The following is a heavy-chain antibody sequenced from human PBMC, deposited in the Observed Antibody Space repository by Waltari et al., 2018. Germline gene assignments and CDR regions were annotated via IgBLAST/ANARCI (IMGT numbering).Heavy chain of an antibody. Sequence: EVQLVESGGGLVQPGGSLRLSCVASGFTFGSYEMNWVHQAPGKGLEWVSYITTSDRSIYYADSVKGRFTISRDNAKNSLYLQMNSLRAEDTAVYYCARVGGYHYYYMDVWGKGTTVTVSS. D-gene: IGHD3-16*01. CDR1: GFTFGSYE. J-gene: IGHJ6*03. V-gene: IGHV3-48*03. CDR3: ARVGGYHYYYMDV. CDR2: ITTSDRSI.